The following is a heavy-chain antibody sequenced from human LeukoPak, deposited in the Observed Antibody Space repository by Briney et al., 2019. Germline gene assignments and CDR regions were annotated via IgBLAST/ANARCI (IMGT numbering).Heavy chain of an antibody. V-gene: IGHV4-39*01. CDR3: ARPKVGATRGFDY. Sequence: SETLSLTCIVSGGSISSSSYYWGWIRQPPGKGLEWIGSIYYSGTTYYNPSLKSRVTISVDTSKNQFSLTLTSLTAADTAVYYCARPKVGATRGFDYWGQGTLVTVSS. CDR2: IYYSGTT. CDR1: GGSISSSSYY. J-gene: IGHJ4*02. D-gene: IGHD1-26*01.